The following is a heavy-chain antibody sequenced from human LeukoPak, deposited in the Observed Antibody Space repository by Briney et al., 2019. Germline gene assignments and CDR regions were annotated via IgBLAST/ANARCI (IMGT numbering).Heavy chain of an antibody. D-gene: IGHD6-19*01. J-gene: IGHJ4*02. Sequence: GGSLRLSCAASGFTFSSYSMNWVRQAPGKGLEWVSSISSSSSYIYYADSVKGRFTISRDNAKNSLYLQMNSLRAEDTAVYYCARDRDSSGWYLGMMGYWGQGTLVTVSS. CDR2: ISSSSSYI. V-gene: IGHV3-21*01. CDR1: GFTFSSYS. CDR3: ARDRDSSGWYLGMMGY.